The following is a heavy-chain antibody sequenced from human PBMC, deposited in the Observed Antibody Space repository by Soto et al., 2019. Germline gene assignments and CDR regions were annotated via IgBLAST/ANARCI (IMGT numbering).Heavy chain of an antibody. V-gene: IGHV4-4*02. J-gene: IGHJ4*02. CDR3: GMSRGWYAMHS. D-gene: IGHD6-19*01. Sequence: QLQESGPGLVKPSGTLSLTCAVSGGSVTTNYWWGWVRQSPVTGLEWIGDMSHSGPTNYSPSLMSRFTLSVDTYKNELALELKSVTAAYTAVYSCGMSRGWYAMHSWGQGTLVTVSS. CDR1: GGSVTTNYW. CDR2: MSHSGPT.